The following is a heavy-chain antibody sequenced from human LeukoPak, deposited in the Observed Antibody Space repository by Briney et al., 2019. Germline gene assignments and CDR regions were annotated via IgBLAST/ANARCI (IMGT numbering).Heavy chain of an antibody. Sequence: SETLSLTCTVSGGSISSHYWSWIRQPPGKGLEWIGYIYYSGSTNYNPSLKSRVTISVDTSKNQFSLKLSSVTAADTAVYYCARTTLYYFDYWGQGTLVTVSS. CDR1: GGSISSHY. V-gene: IGHV4-59*11. CDR2: IYYSGST. J-gene: IGHJ4*02. CDR3: ARTTLYYFDY. D-gene: IGHD1-26*01.